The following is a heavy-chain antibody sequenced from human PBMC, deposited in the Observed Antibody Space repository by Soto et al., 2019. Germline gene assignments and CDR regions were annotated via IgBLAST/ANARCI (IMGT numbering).Heavy chain of an antibody. CDR3: ARTITMVRGVIIGPYYFDY. Sequence: ASVKVSCKASGYTFTSYGIIWVRQAPGQGLEWMGWISAYNGNTNYAQKLQGRVTMTTDTSTSTAYMELRSLRSDDTAVYYCARTITMVRGVIIGPYYFDYWGQGTLVTVPQ. V-gene: IGHV1-18*01. J-gene: IGHJ4*02. CDR2: ISAYNGNT. CDR1: GYTFTSYG. D-gene: IGHD3-10*01.